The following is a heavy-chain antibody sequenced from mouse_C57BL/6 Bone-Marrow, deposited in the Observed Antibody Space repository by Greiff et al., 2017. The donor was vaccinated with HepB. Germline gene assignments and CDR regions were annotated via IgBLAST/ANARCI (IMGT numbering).Heavy chain of an antibody. CDR1: GFTFSNYW. CDR2: ISFKSDNYAT. J-gene: IGHJ4*01. CDR3: PSHDAMDY. Sequence: EVQLVESGGGLVQPGGSMKLSCVASGFTFSNYWMNWVRQSPEKGLEWVAQISFKSDNYATHYTESVKGRFTISRDESKSSVYLQMNNLWAADTGIYYCPSHDAMDYWGQGTSVTVSS. V-gene: IGHV6-3*01.